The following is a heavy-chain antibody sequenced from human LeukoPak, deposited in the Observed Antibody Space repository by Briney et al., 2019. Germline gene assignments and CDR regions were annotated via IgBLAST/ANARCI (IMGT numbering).Heavy chain of an antibody. CDR1: GYTSTGYY. CDR3: ARDSSSTSHYYYGMDV. V-gene: IGHV1-2*04. Sequence: ASVKVSCKASGYTSTGYYMHWVRQAPGQGLEWMGWINPNSGGTNYAQKFQGWVTMTRDTSISTAYMELSRLRSDDTAVYYCARDSSSTSHYYYGMDVWGQGTTVTVSS. J-gene: IGHJ6*02. CDR2: INPNSGGT. D-gene: IGHD2-2*01.